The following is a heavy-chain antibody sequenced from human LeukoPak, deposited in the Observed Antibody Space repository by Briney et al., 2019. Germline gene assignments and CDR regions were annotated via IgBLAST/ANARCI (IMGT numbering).Heavy chain of an antibody. Sequence: GGSLRLSCAASGFTFIDYDMHWVRQVIGKGLEWVSAIGIRGDTHYSGSVKGRFTISRDNSKSTLYLQMNSLRAEDTAVYYCAREEGVDGTSGINNWGQGTLVIVSS. CDR3: AREEGVDGTSGINN. V-gene: IGHV3-13*01. CDR2: IGIRGDT. D-gene: IGHD4-23*01. CDR1: GFTFIDYD. J-gene: IGHJ4*02.